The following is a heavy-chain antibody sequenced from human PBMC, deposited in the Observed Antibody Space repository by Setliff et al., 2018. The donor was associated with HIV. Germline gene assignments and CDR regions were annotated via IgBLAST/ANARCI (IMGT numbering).Heavy chain of an antibody. CDR3: ARDLVAVANTFYYYYMDV. CDR1: EYTLTELS. V-gene: IGHV1-2*02. CDR2: INPNSGGT. Sequence: ASVKVSCKVSEYTLTELSMHWVRQAPGQGLEWMGWINPNSGGTNYAQNFQGRVTITRDTSISTAYMELSRLRSDDTAVYYCARDLVAVANTFYYYYMDVWGKGTTVTVSS. D-gene: IGHD6-19*01. J-gene: IGHJ6*03.